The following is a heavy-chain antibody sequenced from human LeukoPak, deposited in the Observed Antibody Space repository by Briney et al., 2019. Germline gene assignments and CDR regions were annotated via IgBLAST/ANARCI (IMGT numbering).Heavy chain of an antibody. CDR3: ARASMVRGVLIFDY. Sequence: ASVKVSCKASGGTFSSYAIIWVRQAPGQGLEWMGGIIPIFGTANYAQKSQGRVTITADESTSTAYMELSSLRSEDAAVYYCARASMVRGVLIFDYWGQGTLVTVSS. CDR1: GGTFSSYA. CDR2: IIPIFGTA. J-gene: IGHJ4*02. V-gene: IGHV1-69*13. D-gene: IGHD3-10*01.